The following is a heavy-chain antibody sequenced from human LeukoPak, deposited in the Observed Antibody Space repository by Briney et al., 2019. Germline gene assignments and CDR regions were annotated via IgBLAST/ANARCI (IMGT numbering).Heavy chain of an antibody. D-gene: IGHD1-7*01. CDR2: INHSGST. CDR1: GGSFSGYY. J-gene: IGHJ5*02. V-gene: IGHV4-34*01. CDR3: ARGGGTSRYSWNYVA. Sequence: PSETLSLTCAVYGGSFSGYYWSWIRQPPGKGLEWIGEINHSGSTNYNPSLKSRVTISVDTSKNQFSLKLNSVTAAADTAVYYCARGGGTSRYSWNYVAWGQGTLVTVSS.